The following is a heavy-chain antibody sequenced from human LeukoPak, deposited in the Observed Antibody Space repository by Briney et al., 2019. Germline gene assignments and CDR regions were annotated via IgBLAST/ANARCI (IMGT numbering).Heavy chain of an antibody. D-gene: IGHD3-22*01. J-gene: IGHJ5*02. V-gene: IGHV3-48*04. CDR3: AREPLDYYDSSGYYFNWFDP. Sequence: GGSLRLSCAASGFTFSSYSMNWVRQAPGKGLEWVSYISSSGSTIYYADSVKGRFTISRDNAKNSLYLQMNSLRAGDTAVYYCAREPLDYYDSSGYYFNWFDPWGQGTLVTVSS. CDR2: ISSSGSTI. CDR1: GFTFSSYS.